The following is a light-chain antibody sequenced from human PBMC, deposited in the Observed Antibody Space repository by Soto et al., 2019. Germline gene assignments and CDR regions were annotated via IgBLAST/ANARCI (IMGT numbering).Light chain of an antibody. CDR3: QQYYATPLT. J-gene: IGKJ4*01. CDR1: QNVLYSSNRKNY. V-gene: IGKV4-1*01. Sequence: DIVIRQSPYSLAVLGLDCATINSNSSQNVLYSSNRKNYLAWYQQKPGQPPKLLIYWASTRESGVPDRFSGSGSGTDFTLTISSLQAEDVAVYHCQQYYATPLTFGGGTKVDIK. CDR2: WAS.